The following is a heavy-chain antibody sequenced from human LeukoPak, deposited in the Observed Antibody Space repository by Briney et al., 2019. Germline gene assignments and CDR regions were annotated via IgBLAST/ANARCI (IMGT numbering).Heavy chain of an antibody. CDR1: GGSFSGDY. D-gene: IGHD6-13*01. CDR3: AREGARTLAAAGRILRKYYFVY. CDR2: IILSGSA. V-gene: IGHV4-34*12. J-gene: IGHJ4*02. Sequence: SETLSLTCAVSGGSFSGDYWSWIRQPPGRGREWVGEIILSGSANYNPSLKSRVTISVDTSKNQFSLKLSSVTAADTAVYYCAREGARTLAAAGRILRKYYFVYWGQGTLVTVSS.